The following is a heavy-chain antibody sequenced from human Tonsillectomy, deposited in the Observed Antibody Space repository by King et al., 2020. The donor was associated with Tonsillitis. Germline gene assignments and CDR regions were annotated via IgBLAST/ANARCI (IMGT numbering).Heavy chain of an antibody. CDR2: IIPISGTA. J-gene: IGHJ4*02. Sequence: QLVQSGAEVKKPGSSVKVSCKASGGTFSTHAFTWVRQAPGLGLEWMGGIIPISGTAKYAQKFQGRVSITADSSTSTTHLELSSLGSEDTAMYFCARDLHCGGDRYFDYWGPGTLVTVSS. CDR1: GGTFSTHA. V-gene: IGHV1-69*06. CDR3: ARDLHCGGDRYFDY. D-gene: IGHD2-21*02.